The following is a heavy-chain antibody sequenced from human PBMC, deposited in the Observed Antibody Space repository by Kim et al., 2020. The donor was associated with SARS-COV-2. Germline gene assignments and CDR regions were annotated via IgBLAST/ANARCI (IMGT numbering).Heavy chain of an antibody. D-gene: IGHD1-26*01. CDR1: GFTFSSYW. V-gene: IGHV3-74*01. CDR2: INSDGSST. Sequence: GGSLRLSCAASGFTFSSYWMHWVRQAPGKGLVWVSRINSDGSSTSYADSVKGRFTISRDNAKNTLYLQMNSLRAEDTAVYYCARGNSGCYFWHEEAYWGQGTLVTVSS. CDR3: ARGNSGCYFWHEEAY. J-gene: IGHJ4*02.